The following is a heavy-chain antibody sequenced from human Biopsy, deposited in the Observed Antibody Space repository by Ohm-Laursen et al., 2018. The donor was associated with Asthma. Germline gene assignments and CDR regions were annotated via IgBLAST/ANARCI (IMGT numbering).Heavy chain of an antibody. D-gene: IGHD3-3*01. CDR2: ITGSGGGT. Sequence: SLRLSCAASGFTFSSYAMSWVRQAPGKGLEWVSSITGSGGGTYYADSVKGRFTISRDNSKNTLYLQMNSLRTEDTAVYYCAKERYYDFWSGYPIWGQGTMVTVSS. CDR1: GFTFSSYA. J-gene: IGHJ3*02. CDR3: AKERYYDFWSGYPI. V-gene: IGHV3-23*01.